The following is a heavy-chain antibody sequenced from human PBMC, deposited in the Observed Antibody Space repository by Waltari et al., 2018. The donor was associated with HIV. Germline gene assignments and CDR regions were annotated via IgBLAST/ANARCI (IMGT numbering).Heavy chain of an antibody. CDR2: SSSTSSTI. V-gene: IGHV3-48*01. CDR1: GFTFSSYS. D-gene: IGHD6-19*01. CDR3: AGDRPNNRGWRY. Sequence: EVQLVESGGGLVQPGGSLRLSCAASGFTFSSYSMNWVRKAPGKGLEWVSYSSSTSSTIYDAESAKSRFTISRDDAKNSLYLQMNSLGAEDTAVYYCAGDRPNNRGWRYGGQGTLVTVSS. J-gene: IGHJ4*02.